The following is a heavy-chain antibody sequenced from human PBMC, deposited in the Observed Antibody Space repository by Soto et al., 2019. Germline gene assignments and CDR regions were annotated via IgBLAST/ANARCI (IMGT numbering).Heavy chain of an antibody. D-gene: IGHD4-4*01. J-gene: IGHJ6*02. CDR2: INPSGGST. CDR3: ARNHGGTTVDYYNGMDV. V-gene: IGHV1-46*01. CDR1: GYTFTSYY. Sequence: ASVKVSCKASGYTFTSYYMHWVRQAPGQGLEWMGIINPSGGSTSYAQKFQGRVTMTRDTSTSTVYMELSSLRSEDTAVYYCARNHGGTTVDYYNGMDVWGQGTTVTVSS.